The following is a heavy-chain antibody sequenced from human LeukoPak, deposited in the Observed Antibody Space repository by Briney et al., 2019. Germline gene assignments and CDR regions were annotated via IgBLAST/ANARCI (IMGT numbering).Heavy chain of an antibody. J-gene: IGHJ4*02. CDR1: GFTFGDYA. Sequence: GGSLRLSCTASGFTFGDYAMSWVRQAPGKGLEWVGFIRSKAYGGTTEYAASVKGRFTISRDDSKSIAYLQMNSLKTEDTAVYYCTSTYYDILTGYPPLDYWGQGTLATVSS. CDR2: IRSKAYGGTT. V-gene: IGHV3-49*04. CDR3: TSTYYDILTGYPPLDY. D-gene: IGHD3-9*01.